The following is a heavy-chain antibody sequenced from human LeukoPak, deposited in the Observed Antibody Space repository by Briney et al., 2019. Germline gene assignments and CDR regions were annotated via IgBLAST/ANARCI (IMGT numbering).Heavy chain of an antibody. D-gene: IGHD1-26*01. Sequence: SETLSLTCTVSGGSISSSSYYWDWIRQPPGKGLEWIGSIYYSGSTYYNPSLKGRITISVDTSKNQFSLKLSSVTAADTAMYYCARFTSGSYSGYFDYWGQGTLVTVSS. CDR3: ARFTSGSYSGYFDY. J-gene: IGHJ4*02. CDR1: GGSISSSSYY. CDR2: IYYSGST. V-gene: IGHV4-39*01.